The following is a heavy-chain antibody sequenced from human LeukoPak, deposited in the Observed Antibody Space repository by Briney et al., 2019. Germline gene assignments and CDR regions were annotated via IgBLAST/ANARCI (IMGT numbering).Heavy chain of an antibody. J-gene: IGHJ4*02. CDR2: TYTSGST. CDR1: GGSISSYY. V-gene: IGHV4-4*07. D-gene: IGHD6-19*01. CDR3: AREAAYSSGGYFDY. Sequence: SETLSLTCTVSGGSISSYYWSWIRQPAGKGLEWIGRTYTSGSTNYNPSLKSRVTMSVDTSKNQFSLKLSSVTAADTAVYYCAREAAYSSGGYFDYWGQGTLVTVSS.